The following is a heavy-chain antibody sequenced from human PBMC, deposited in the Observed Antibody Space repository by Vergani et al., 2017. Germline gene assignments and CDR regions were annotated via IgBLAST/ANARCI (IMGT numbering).Heavy chain of an antibody. V-gene: IGHV4-38-2*01. Sequence: QVQLQESGPGLVKPSETLSLTCAVSGYSISSGYYWGWIRQPPGKGLEWIGSIYHSGCTYYNPSLKGRVTMSVDTSKNHFSPHLSSVTAADTAVYYCAGVWITMVRGGVDPWGQGTLVTVSS. J-gene: IGHJ5*02. CDR2: IYHSGCT. D-gene: IGHD3-10*01. CDR1: GYSISSGYY. CDR3: AGVWITMVRGGVDP.